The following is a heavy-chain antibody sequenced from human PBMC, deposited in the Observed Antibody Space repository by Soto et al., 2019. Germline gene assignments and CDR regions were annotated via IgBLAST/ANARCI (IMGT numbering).Heavy chain of an antibody. V-gene: IGHV3-23*01. D-gene: IGHD6-6*01. CDR1: GFTFNSYA. CDR3: AKGGRYSSSSGYYHYMDV. CDR2: IRGGGGGT. Sequence: GGSLRLSCAASGFTFNSYAMSWVRQAPGKGLEWVSTIRGGGGGTYYADSLKGRFTISRDNSKNTRYLEMNNVRAEDTAVYYCAKGGRYSSSSGYYHYMDVWGEGTTVTVSS. J-gene: IGHJ6*03.